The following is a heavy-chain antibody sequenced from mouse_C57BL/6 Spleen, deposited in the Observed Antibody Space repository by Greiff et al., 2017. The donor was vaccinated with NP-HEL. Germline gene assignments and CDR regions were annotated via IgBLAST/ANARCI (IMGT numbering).Heavy chain of an antibody. V-gene: IGHV1-55*01. D-gene: IGHD1-1*01. CDR1: GYTFTSYW. Sequence: QVQLQQPGAELVKPGASVKMSCKASGYTFTSYWITWVKQRPGQGLEWIGDIYPGSGSTNYNEKFKSKATLTVDTSSSTAYMQLSSLTSEDSAVYYCATYYGSSYAFAYWGQGTLVTVSA. J-gene: IGHJ3*01. CDR3: ATYYGSSYAFAY. CDR2: IYPGSGST.